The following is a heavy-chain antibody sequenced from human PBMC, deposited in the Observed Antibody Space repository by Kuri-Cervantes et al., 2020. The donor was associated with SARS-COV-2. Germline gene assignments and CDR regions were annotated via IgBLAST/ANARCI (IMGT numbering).Heavy chain of an antibody. CDR3: ARGFWTGFLFDS. CDR1: GFSVTSGSYY. Sequence: SETLSLTCSVSGFSVTSGSYYWSWLRQSPGKGLEWIGYIYYGGSTTYNPALMSRVTISIDMTNNQFFLNLKGASAADTAVYYCARGFWTGFLFDSWGQGSLVTVSS. D-gene: IGHD3/OR15-3a*01. V-gene: IGHV4-61*01. CDR2: IYYGGST. J-gene: IGHJ4*02.